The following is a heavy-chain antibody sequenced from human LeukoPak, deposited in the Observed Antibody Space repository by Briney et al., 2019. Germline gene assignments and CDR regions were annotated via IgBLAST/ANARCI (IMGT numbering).Heavy chain of an antibody. CDR2: IYYSGST. J-gene: IGHJ4*02. CDR1: GGSVSSGNYY. CDR3: AREGDYYDSGGYYRIDF. Sequence: PSETLSLTCTVSGGSVSSGNYYWSWIRQPPGKGLEWIGYIYYSGSTNYNPSLKSRVTISIDTSKNQFSLKLSSVTAADTAMYYCAREGDYYDSGGYYRIDFWGQGTLVTVSS. D-gene: IGHD3-22*01. V-gene: IGHV4-61*01.